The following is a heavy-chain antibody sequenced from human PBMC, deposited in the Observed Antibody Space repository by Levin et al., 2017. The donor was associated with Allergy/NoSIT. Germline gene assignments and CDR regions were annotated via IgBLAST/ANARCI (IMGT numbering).Heavy chain of an antibody. D-gene: IGHD3-22*01. CDR3: ARGGASTGYHY. J-gene: IGHJ4*02. Sequence: PAASVKVSCKASGYIFTSYDITWVRQAPGQGLEWMGWLSTYNGNTNFAQKVQGRVAMTTDTSTSTAYMELRSLRSDDTAVYYCARGGASTGYHYWGQGTLVTVSS. V-gene: IGHV1-18*01. CDR1: GYIFTSYD. CDR2: LSTYNGNT.